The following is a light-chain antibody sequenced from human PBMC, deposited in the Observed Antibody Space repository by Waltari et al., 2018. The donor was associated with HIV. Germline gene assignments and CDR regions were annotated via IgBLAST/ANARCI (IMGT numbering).Light chain of an antibody. CDR1: SSNIGSNP. J-gene: IGLJ2*01. CDR3: AAWDDSLGVV. V-gene: IGLV1-44*01. Sequence: QSVLTQPPSASGTPGQRVTISCSGSSSNIGSNPVTWYQKLPGTAPKLLMYSNSQRPSGVPDRFSGSKSGTSASLAISGLQSEDEADYYCAAWDDSLGVVFGGGTKVTVL. CDR2: SNS.